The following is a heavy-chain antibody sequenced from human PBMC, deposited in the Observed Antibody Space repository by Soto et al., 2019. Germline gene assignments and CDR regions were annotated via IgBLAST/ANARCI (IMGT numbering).Heavy chain of an antibody. D-gene: IGHD3-10*01. Sequence: DVQLVESGGGVVKPGGSLRLSCRTSGFTFTKAWMRWVRQAPGKGLEWVGRIRSNADGGRVEYAAPVKGRFIISRDHSTNTLYLEMNSLHSEDTGVYYCTAAGVRGVVMSGMDVWGQGTAVTVSS. CDR2: IRSNADGGRV. CDR3: TAAGVRGVVMSGMDV. V-gene: IGHV3-15*01. J-gene: IGHJ6*02. CDR1: GFTFTKAW.